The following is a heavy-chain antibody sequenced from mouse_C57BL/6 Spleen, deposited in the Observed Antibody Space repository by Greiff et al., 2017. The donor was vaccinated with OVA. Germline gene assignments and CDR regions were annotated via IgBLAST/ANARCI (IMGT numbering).Heavy chain of an antibody. CDR2: IWTGGGT. D-gene: IGHD1-1*01. CDR1: GFSLTSYA. J-gene: IGHJ2*01. Sequence: VMLVESGPGLVAPSQSLSITCTVSGFSLTSYAISWVRQPPGKGLEWLGVIWTGGGTNYNSALKSRLSISKDNSKSQVFLKMNSLQTDDTARYYCARDRYYYGSSYFDYWGQGTTLTVSS. V-gene: IGHV2-9-1*01. CDR3: ARDRYYYGSSYFDY.